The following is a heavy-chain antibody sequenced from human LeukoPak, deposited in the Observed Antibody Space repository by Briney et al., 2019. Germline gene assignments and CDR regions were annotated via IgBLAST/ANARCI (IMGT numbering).Heavy chain of an antibody. Sequence: SETLSLTCAVYGGSFSGYYWSWIRQPPGKGLEWIGEINHSGSTNYNPSLKSRVTISVDTSKNQFSLKLSSVTAADTAVYYCARGRDYGDYNYSDYWGQGTLVTVSS. CDR1: GGSFSGYY. CDR2: INHSGST. J-gene: IGHJ4*02. V-gene: IGHV4-34*01. CDR3: ARGRDYGDYNYSDY. D-gene: IGHD4-17*01.